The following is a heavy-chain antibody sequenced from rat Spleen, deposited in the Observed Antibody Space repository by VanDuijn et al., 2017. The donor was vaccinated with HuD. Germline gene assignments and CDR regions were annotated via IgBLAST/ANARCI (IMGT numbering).Heavy chain of an antibody. CDR3: ARPPEGDYFDY. CDR2: INYDGSST. CDR1: GFIFSDYY. V-gene: IGHV5-29*01. Sequence: EVQLVESDGGLVQPGRSLKLSCVASGFIFSDYYVAWVRQAPTKGLEWVATINYDGSSTFYRDSVRARFTISRDNAKSTLYLQMDSLRSEDTATYYCARPPEGDYFDYWGQGVMVTVSS. D-gene: IGHD1-11*01. J-gene: IGHJ2*01.